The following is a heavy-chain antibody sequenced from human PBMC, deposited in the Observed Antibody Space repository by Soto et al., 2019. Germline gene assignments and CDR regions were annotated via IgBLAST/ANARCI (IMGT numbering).Heavy chain of an antibody. D-gene: IGHD2-15*01. V-gene: IGHV4-61*03. CDR3: ATWCSVSGYYYYTMDV. J-gene: IGHJ6*02. CDR1: GGSVGSSTYP. Sequence: KFLVTLSLTCTVSGGSVGSSTYPWAWIRQPPGKGMEGIGFISHSGSTKYNPSLKSRVTISVDTSKIHFSLNLDSVTAVDTAVYYCATWCSVSGYYYYTMDVWGQGTTVTVSS. CDR2: ISHSGST.